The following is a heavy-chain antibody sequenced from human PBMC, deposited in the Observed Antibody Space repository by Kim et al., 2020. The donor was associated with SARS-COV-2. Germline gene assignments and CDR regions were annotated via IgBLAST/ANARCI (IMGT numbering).Heavy chain of an antibody. CDR2: IYYSGST. CDR1: GGSISSYY. D-gene: IGHD2-15*01. J-gene: IGHJ5*02. V-gene: IGHV4-59*08. Sequence: SETLSLNCTVSGGSISSYYWSWIRQPPGKGLEWIWYIYYSGSTNYKPSLKSRVTISVDTSKNQFSLKRSSVTAADTAVYSCARHGSGGANGCDPCGQGT. CDR3: ARHGSGGANGCDP.